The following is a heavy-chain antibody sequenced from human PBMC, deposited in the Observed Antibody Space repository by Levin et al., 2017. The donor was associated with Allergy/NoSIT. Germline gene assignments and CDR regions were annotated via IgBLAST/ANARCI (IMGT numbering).Heavy chain of an antibody. CDR2: ISWNSGGI. J-gene: IGHJ4*02. Sequence: GGSLRLSCSASGFNLDDYVMYWVRQAPGKGLEWVSSISWNSGGIAYADSVKGRFTISRDNAKNSLFLQMNSLRAEDTALYYCAASGGHAYGGIDYWGQGTLITVSS. CDR1: GFNLDDYV. V-gene: IGHV3-9*01. D-gene: IGHD3-16*01. CDR3: AASGGHAYGGIDY.